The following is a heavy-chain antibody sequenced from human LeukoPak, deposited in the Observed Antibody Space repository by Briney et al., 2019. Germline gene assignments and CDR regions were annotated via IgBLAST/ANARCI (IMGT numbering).Heavy chain of an antibody. J-gene: IGHJ6*03. Sequence: SETLSLTCAVYGGSFSGYYWSWIRQPPGKGLEWIGETNHSGSTNYNPSLKSRVTISVDTSKNQFSLKLSSVTAADMAVYYCARGSGKAARGYYYYYMDVWGKGTTVTVSS. V-gene: IGHV4-34*01. D-gene: IGHD6-6*01. CDR2: TNHSGST. CDR3: ARGSGKAARGYYYYYMDV. CDR1: GGSFSGYY.